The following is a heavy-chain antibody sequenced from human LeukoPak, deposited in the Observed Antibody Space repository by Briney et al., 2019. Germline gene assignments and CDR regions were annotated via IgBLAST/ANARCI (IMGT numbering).Heavy chain of an antibody. CDR3: ASSRPRGYFDY. Sequence: TSETLSLTCTVSGGSISSYYWSWIRQHPGKGLEWIGYIYYSGSTYYNPSLKSRVTISVDTSKNQFSLKLSSVTAADTAVYYCASSRPRGYFDYWGQGTLVTVSS. V-gene: IGHV4-59*06. D-gene: IGHD2/OR15-2a*01. CDR1: GGSISSYY. J-gene: IGHJ4*02. CDR2: IYYSGST.